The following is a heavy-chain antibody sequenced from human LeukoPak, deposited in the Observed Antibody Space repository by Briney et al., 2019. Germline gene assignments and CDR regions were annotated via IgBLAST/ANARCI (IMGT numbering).Heavy chain of an antibody. CDR3: ARGIGAAAPFYFDY. CDR1: GFTFSSYW. Sequence: GGSLRLSCVASGFTFSSYWMHWVRQAPGKGLVWVSRIHNDGIATSYADSVKGRFTISRDNAKDTLYLQMNSLRADDTAVYYCARGIGAAAPFYFDYWGQGTLVTVSS. CDR2: IHNDGIAT. D-gene: IGHD6-13*01. J-gene: IGHJ4*02. V-gene: IGHV3-74*01.